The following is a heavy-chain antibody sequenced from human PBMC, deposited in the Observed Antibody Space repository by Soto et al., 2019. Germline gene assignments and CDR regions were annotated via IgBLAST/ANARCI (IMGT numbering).Heavy chain of an antibody. V-gene: IGHV1-69*13. CDR2: IIPMFGTP. CDR3: ATSEGRDGYRFDY. D-gene: IGHD6-25*01. J-gene: IGHJ4*02. Sequence: SVKVSCKASGVTFNRQDMRWVRQAPGQGLEWMGGIIPMFGTPHYAEKFQDRVTITADESTGTAYLELSSLTSEDTAVYYCATSEGRDGYRFDYWGPGTLVTVYS. CDR1: GVTFNRQD.